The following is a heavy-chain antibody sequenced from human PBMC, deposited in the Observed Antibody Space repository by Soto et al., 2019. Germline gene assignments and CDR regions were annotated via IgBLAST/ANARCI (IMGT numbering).Heavy chain of an antibody. CDR3: ARARDKYGGPFDS. Sequence: QVQLQASGPGLVKPSQTLSLTCAVSHGTMPSGGYYWSWIREFPGKGLEWIGQIFNTGNTYSNPSLRSRLAMSVDTSRTKFSVMLSSVTAAATAVYFLARARDKYGGPFDSWGQGKLVTGSS. CDR1: HGTMPSGGYY. J-gene: IGHJ4*02. D-gene: IGHD5-12*01. CDR2: IFNTGNT. V-gene: IGHV4-31*11.